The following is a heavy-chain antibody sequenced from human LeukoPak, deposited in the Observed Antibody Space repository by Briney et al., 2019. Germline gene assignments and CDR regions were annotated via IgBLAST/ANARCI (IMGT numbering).Heavy chain of an antibody. CDR2: INTNTGNP. J-gene: IGHJ6*03. D-gene: IGHD6-13*01. CDR3: ATRHSSSHYYYLDV. Sequence: ASVKVSCKASGYTFTGYYMHWVRQAPGQGLEWMGWINTNTGNPMYAQGFTGRFVFSLDTSVSTAYLQISSLKADDIAVYYCATRHSSSHYYYLDVWGNGTTVTVSS. CDR1: GYTFTGYY. V-gene: IGHV7-4-1*02.